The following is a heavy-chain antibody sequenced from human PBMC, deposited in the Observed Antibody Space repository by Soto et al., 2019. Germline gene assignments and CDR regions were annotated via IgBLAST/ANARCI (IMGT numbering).Heavy chain of an antibody. V-gene: IGHV4-30-4*01. CDR1: GGSISSGNYY. Sequence: SETLSLTCSVSGGSISSGNYYWSWIRQPPGKGLEWIGYIYHSGSAYYNTSLKSRATISLDTSKNQFSLKLSSVTATDTAVYYCARASSANWFDPWGQGTLVTVSS. J-gene: IGHJ5*02. CDR3: ARASSANWFDP. CDR2: IYHSGSA.